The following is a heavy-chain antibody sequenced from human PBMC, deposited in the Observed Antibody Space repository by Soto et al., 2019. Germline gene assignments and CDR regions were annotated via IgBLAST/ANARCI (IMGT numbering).Heavy chain of an antibody. CDR2: ISYDGGNT. CDR1: GFTFSSYG. CDR3: ARAKWLPLFADY. V-gene: IGHV3-30*19. D-gene: IGHD5-12*01. Sequence: GGSLRLSCAASGFTFSSYGMHWVRQAPGKGLEWVALISYDGGNTYYADYVKGRFAISRDNSKNTLYLQMNSLRTEDTAVYYCARAKWLPLFADYWGQGTLVTVSS. J-gene: IGHJ4*02.